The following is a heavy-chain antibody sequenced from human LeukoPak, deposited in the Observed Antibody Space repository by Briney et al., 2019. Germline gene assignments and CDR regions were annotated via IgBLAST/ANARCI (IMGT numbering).Heavy chain of an antibody. J-gene: IGHJ6*02. D-gene: IGHD6-13*01. CDR3: AREAGSSWYGNYYYYGMDV. CDR2: ISSSGSTI. Sequence: GGSLRLSCAASGFTFSSYEMNWVRQAPGKGLEWVSYISSSGSTIYYADSVKGRFTISRDNAKNSLYLQMNSLRAEDTAVYYCAREAGSSWYGNYYYYGMDVWGQGTTVTVSS. CDR1: GFTFSSYE. V-gene: IGHV3-48*03.